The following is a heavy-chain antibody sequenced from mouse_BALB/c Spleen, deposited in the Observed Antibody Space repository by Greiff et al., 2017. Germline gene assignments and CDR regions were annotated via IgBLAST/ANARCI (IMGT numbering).Heavy chain of an antibody. CDR2: INPSSGYT. CDR3: ARWTGSYVSWFDY. CDR1: GFSFTSYW. Sequence: QVQLQQSGPDLAKPGPSVKMSCKASGFSFTSYWMHWVKQRPGQGLEWIGYINPSSGYTEYNQKFKDKATLTADKSSSTAYMQLSSLTSEDSAVYYCARWTGSYVSWFDYWGQGTLVTVSA. D-gene: IGHD1-1*02. J-gene: IGHJ3*01. V-gene: IGHV1-7*01.